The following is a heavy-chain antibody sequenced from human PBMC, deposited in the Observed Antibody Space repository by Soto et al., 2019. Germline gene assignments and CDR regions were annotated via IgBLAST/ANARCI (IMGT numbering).Heavy chain of an antibody. CDR1: GFTFSNAW. J-gene: IGHJ6*03. CDR3: TTDGYCSSTSCYADYYYYMDV. CDR2: IKSKTDGGTT. D-gene: IGHD2-2*03. Sequence: GGSLRLSCAASGFTFSNAWMSWVRQAPGKGLEWVGRIKSKTDGGTTDYAAPVKGRFTISRDDSKNTLYLQMNSLKTEDTAVYYCTTDGYCSSTSCYADYYYYMDVWGKGTTVTVSS. V-gene: IGHV3-15*01.